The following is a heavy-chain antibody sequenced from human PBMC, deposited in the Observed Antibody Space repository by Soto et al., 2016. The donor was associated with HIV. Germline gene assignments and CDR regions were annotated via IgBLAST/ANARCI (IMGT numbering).Heavy chain of an antibody. D-gene: IGHD3-22*01. CDR3: AKDPNQYYYDSSGYYI. J-gene: IGHJ3*02. CDR2: ISGSGGST. CDR1: GFTFSSYA. V-gene: IGHV3-23*01. Sequence: EVQLLESGGGLVQPGGSLRLSCAASGFTFSSYAMSWVRQAPGKGLEWVSAISGSGGSTYYADSVKGRFTISRDNSKNTLYLQMNSLRAEDTAVYYCAKDPNQYYYDSSGYYIWGQRTMVTVSS.